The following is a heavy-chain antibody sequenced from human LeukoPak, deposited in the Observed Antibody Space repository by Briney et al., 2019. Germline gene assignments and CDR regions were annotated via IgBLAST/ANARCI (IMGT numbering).Heavy chain of an antibody. Sequence: ASVKVSCKASGYTFTGYFMHWVRQAPGHGLEWMGRINPNSGGTNYAQKFQGRVTMTRDTSISTAYMELSRLRSDDTAVYYCARRGRDYGDWYYFDYWGQGTLVTVSS. CDR3: ARRGRDYGDWYYFDY. CDR2: INPNSGGT. CDR1: GYTFTGYF. D-gene: IGHD4-17*01. V-gene: IGHV1-2*06. J-gene: IGHJ4*02.